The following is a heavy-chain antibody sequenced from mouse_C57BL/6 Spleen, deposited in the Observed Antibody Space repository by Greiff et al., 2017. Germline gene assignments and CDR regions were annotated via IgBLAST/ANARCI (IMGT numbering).Heavy chain of an antibody. CDR1: GYAFSSSW. V-gene: IGHV1-82*01. D-gene: IGHD2-4*01. CDR2: IYPGDGDT. CDR3: ARSGDYDGY. Sequence: VQLQQSGPELVKPGASVKISCKASGYAFSSSWMNWVKQRPGKGLEWIGRIYPGDGDTNYNRKFKGKATLTADKSSSTAYMQLSSLTSEDSAVYFCARSGDYDGYWGQGTTLTVSS. J-gene: IGHJ2*01.